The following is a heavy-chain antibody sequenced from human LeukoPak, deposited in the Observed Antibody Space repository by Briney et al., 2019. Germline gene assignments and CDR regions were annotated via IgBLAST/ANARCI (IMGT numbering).Heavy chain of an antibody. D-gene: IGHD6-13*01. CDR1: GGTFSSCA. J-gene: IGHJ6*03. Sequence: ASVKVSCKASGGTFSSCAISWVRQAPGQGLEWMGGIIPIFGTANYAQKFQGRVTITTDESTSTAYMELSSLRSEDTAVYYCARQLVREGYYYYMDVWGKGTTVTVSS. CDR3: ARQLVREGYYYYMDV. CDR2: IIPIFGTA. V-gene: IGHV1-69*05.